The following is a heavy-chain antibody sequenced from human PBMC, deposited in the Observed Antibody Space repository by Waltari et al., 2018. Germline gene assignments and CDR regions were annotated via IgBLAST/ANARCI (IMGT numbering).Heavy chain of an antibody. D-gene: IGHD6-19*01. CDR2: IHTGGRDT. Sequence: EVQLLESGGGLVQPGGSLTLSCVASGFTFTPFGMTGVRQPPGEGRAWVAVIHTGGRDTNDGDSVKGRFTVSRDDSKNTVYLQMNSLRAEDTAVYYCARDSSAWSRDYWGQGTLVTVSS. CDR3: ARDSSAWSRDY. V-gene: IGHV3-23*03. J-gene: IGHJ4*02. CDR1: GFTFTPFG.